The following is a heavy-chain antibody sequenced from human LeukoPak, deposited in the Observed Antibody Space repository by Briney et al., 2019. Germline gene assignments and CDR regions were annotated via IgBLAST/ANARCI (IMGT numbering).Heavy chain of an antibody. CDR2: IKQDGSDK. Sequence: GGSLRLSCEASGFTFSNYFMSWVRQAPGQGLEWVANIKQDGSDKYYVDSVKGRFTISRDNAKNSLYLQMNSLGVEDAAVYYCARGGSPGDYFAYWAREPWSPSPQ. CDR3: ARGGSPGDYFAY. V-gene: IGHV3-7*04. J-gene: IGHJ4*02. D-gene: IGHD3-16*01. CDR1: GFTFSNYF.